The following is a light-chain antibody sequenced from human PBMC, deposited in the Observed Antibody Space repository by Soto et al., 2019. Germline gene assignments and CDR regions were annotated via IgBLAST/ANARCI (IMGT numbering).Light chain of an antibody. CDR1: QSISRY. V-gene: IGKV1-5*01. CDR2: DAS. CDR3: QQYNSYSWT. J-gene: IGKJ1*01. Sequence: DIQMTQSPSSLSASVGDRVTIACRAGQSISRYLNWYQQRPGKAPKLLIYDASSLESGVPSRFSGSGSGTEFTLTISSLQPDDFATYYCQQYNSYSWTFGQGTKVDIK.